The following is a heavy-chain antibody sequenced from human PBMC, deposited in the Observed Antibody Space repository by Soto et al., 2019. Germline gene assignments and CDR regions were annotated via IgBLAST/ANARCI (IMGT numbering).Heavy chain of an antibody. CDR2: IIPIFGTA. CDR3: ARALGYCSGGSCYPTYYYYGMDV. CDR1: GGTFSSYA. J-gene: IGHJ6*02. V-gene: IGHV1-69*13. Sequence: ASVKVSCKASGGTFSSYAISWVRQAPGQGLEWMGGIIPIFGTANYAQKFQGRVTITADESTSTAYMELSSLRSEHTAVYYCARALGYCSGGSCYPTYYYYGMDVWGQGTTVTVSS. D-gene: IGHD2-15*01.